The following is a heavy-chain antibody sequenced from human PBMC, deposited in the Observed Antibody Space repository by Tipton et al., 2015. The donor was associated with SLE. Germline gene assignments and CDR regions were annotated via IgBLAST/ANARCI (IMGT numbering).Heavy chain of an antibody. CDR3: AREAAADSYYYYGMDV. D-gene: IGHD6-13*01. Sequence: TLSLTCTVSGGSISSHYWSWIRQPPGKGLEWIGYIYYSGSTYYNPSLKSRVTISVDTSKNQFSLKLSSVTAADTAVYYCAREAAADSYYYYGMDVWGQGTTVTVSS. J-gene: IGHJ6*02. CDR2: IYYSGST. CDR1: GGSISSHY. V-gene: IGHV4-59*11.